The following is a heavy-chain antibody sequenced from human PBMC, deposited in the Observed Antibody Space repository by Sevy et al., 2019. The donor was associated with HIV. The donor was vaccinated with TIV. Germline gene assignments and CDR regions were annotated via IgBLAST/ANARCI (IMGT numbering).Heavy chain of an antibody. Sequence: SETLSLTCSVSGDFINLYFWSWIRQPPGKGLEWIGYIYSSGSTNYNPSLKSRVTLSLATSKDQFSLRLSSVTAADTAVYYCARESIGSVGDFDYWGQGTLVTVSS. CDR2: IYSSGST. D-gene: IGHD6-6*01. CDR3: ARESIGSVGDFDY. CDR1: GDFINLYF. V-gene: IGHV4-59*01. J-gene: IGHJ4*02.